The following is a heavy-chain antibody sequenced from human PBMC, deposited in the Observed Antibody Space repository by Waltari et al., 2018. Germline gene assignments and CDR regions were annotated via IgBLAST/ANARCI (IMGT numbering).Heavy chain of an antibody. J-gene: IGHJ4*02. CDR3: ARSIFRGVTAPDY. Sequence: EVQLVESGGALVQPGGSLTLSCAASGFTFSNYGMSWVRQAPGKWLEWVARIRASGGDLAYADSVEGRLIISRDNSKSTVYLQMNSLRVDDTAVYYCARSIFRGVTAPDYWGQGTLVTVSS. CDR2: IRASGGDL. V-gene: IGHV3-23*04. D-gene: IGHD3-10*01. CDR1: GFTFSNYG.